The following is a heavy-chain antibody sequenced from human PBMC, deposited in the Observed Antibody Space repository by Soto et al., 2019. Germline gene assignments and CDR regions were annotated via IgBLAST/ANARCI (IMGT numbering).Heavy chain of an antibody. D-gene: IGHD3-3*01. J-gene: IGHJ6*02. CDR3: GYDFWSGYYSVGQTSGMDV. CDR2: IRDKVNKYAT. Sequence: EVQLVESGGVVVQPGGSLKLSCAASGFTFSGSAIPWVRQASGTGLEWVGRIRDKVNKYATAYAASVTGRFTISRDDSKNMAYLQMNSLKTDDTAVYYCGYDFWSGYYSVGQTSGMDVWGQGTTVTVSS. CDR1: GFTFSGSA. V-gene: IGHV3-73*02.